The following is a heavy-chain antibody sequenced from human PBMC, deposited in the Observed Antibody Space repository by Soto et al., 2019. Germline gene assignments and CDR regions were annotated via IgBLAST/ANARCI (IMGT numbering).Heavy chain of an antibody. CDR3: ASGYCSSTSCEGWDYYYYYGMDV. J-gene: IGHJ6*02. D-gene: IGHD2-2*01. Sequence: GASVKVSCKASGGTFSSYAISWLRQSPGQGLEWMGGIIPIFGTANYAQKFQGRVTITADESTSTAYMELSSLRSEDTAVYYCASGYCSSTSCEGWDYYYYYGMDVWGQGTTVTVSS. CDR1: GGTFSSYA. V-gene: IGHV1-69*13. CDR2: IIPIFGTA.